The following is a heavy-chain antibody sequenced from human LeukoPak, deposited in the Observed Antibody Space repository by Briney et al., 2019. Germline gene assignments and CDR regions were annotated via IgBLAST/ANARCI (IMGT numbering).Heavy chain of an antibody. Sequence: GGSLRLSCAASGFTFSNYWMHWVRQVPGKGLVLVSHLNSDGSSSNYADSVKGRFTISRDNAKNTLYLQMNSLRAEDTVVYYCVRVRMKIYGFDSWGAGTLVTVSS. J-gene: IGHJ5*01. CDR3: VRVRMKIYGFDS. V-gene: IGHV3-74*01. D-gene: IGHD3-10*01. CDR1: GFTFSNYW. CDR2: LNSDGSSS.